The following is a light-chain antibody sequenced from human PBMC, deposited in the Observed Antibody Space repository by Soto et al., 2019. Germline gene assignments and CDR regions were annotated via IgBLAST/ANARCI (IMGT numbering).Light chain of an antibody. J-gene: IGKJ3*01. CDR3: QHSYTSPPFT. Sequence: DIQMTQSPSSLSASVGDRVTITCRASRSISSFLNWYQQKPGKAPKLLIYGASSLQSGVPSRFSGSGSGTDFTLTISSLQPEDFATYFCQHSYTSPPFTFGPGTKVEIK. CDR1: RSISSF. CDR2: GAS. V-gene: IGKV1-39*01.